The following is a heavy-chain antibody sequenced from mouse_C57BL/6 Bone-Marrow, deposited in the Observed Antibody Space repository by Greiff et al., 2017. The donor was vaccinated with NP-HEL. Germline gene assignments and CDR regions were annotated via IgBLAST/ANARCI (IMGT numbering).Heavy chain of an antibody. CDR3: THYYGSSPDY. V-gene: IGHV14-4*01. J-gene: IGHJ2*01. CDR2: IDPENGDT. Sequence: EVQLVESGAELVRPGASVKLSCTASGFNIKDDYMHWVKQRPEQGLEWIGWIDPENGDTEYASKFQGKATITADTSSNTAYLQLSSLTSEDTAVYYCTHYYGSSPDYCGQGTTLTVSS. CDR1: GFNIKDDY. D-gene: IGHD1-1*01.